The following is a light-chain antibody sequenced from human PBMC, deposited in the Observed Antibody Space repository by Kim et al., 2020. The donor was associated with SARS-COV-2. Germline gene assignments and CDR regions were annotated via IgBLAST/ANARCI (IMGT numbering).Light chain of an antibody. J-gene: IGLJ1*01. V-gene: IGLV3-1*01. Sequence: SYELTQPPSVSVSPGQTASITCSGDKLGDKYACWYQQKPGQSPVLVIYQDSKRPSGIPERFSGSNSGNTATLTISGTQAMDEADYYCQAWDSSTAYYFFG. CDR2: QDS. CDR3: QAWDSSTAYYF. CDR1: KLGDKY.